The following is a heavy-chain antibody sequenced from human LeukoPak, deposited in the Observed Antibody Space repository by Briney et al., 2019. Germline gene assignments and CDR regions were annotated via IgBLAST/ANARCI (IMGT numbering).Heavy chain of an antibody. CDR2: ISWNSGSI. V-gene: IGHV3-9*01. CDR1: GFTFDDYA. Sequence: GRSLRLSCAASGFTFDDYAMHWVRQAPGKGLEWVSGISWNSGSIGYADSVKGRFTISRDNAKNSLYLQMNSLRGEDTALYYCAKGSTGYYYGMDVWGQGTTVTVSS. CDR3: AKGSTGYYYGMDV. J-gene: IGHJ6*02.